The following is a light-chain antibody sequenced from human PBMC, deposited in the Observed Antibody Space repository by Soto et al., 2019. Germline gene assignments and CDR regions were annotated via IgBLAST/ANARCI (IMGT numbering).Light chain of an antibody. Sequence: QLVLTQPPSVSGAPGQRVTISCTGSSSNFGSSYDVHWYRQLPGTAPKLLIYGNNNRPSGVPDRFSGSKSGTSASLAITGLQAEDAADYYCQSYDSGLYVVFGGGTKLTVL. J-gene: IGLJ2*01. CDR2: GNN. CDR3: QSYDSGLYVV. V-gene: IGLV1-40*01. CDR1: SSNFGSSYD.